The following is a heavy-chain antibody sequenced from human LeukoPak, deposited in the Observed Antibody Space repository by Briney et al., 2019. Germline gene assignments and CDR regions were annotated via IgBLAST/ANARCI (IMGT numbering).Heavy chain of an antibody. J-gene: IGHJ4*02. CDR2: TSGYNAKT. V-gene: IGHV1-18*04. D-gene: IGHD3-22*01. CDR3: ARVRDYYDRSDYSDY. CDR1: GYTFTSSY. Sequence: ASVKVSCKTPGYTFTSSYVSGVRKALGQGLEWMGWTSGYNAKTHYVQKFQGRVTMTIATSTTTAYMELRSLTSDDTAVYYCARVRDYYDRSDYSDYWGQGTLVTVSS.